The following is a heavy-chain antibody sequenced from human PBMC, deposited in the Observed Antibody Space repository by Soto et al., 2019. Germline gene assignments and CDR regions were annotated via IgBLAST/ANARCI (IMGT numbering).Heavy chain of an antibody. CDR1: GYTFTTYG. V-gene: IGHV1-18*01. CDR3: ARDEAVTFDT. Sequence: GASVKVSCKTSGYTFTTYGISWVRQAPGQALEWMGWSSPYNGNTKYAQKFQDRVTMTTDTSTTTAYMELRSLRSDDTAVYYCARDEAVTFDTWGQGTLVTVSS. D-gene: IGHD4-17*01. J-gene: IGHJ4*02. CDR2: SSPYNGNT.